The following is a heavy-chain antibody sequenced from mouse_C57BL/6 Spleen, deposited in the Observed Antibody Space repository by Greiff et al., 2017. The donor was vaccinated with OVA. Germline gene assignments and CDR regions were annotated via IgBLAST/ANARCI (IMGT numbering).Heavy chain of an antibody. V-gene: IGHV1-55*01. J-gene: IGHJ3*01. Sequence: QVQLQQPGAELVKPGASVKMSCKASGYTFTSYWITWVKQRPGQGLEWIGDIYPGSGSTNYNEKFKSKATLTVDTSSSTAYMQLSSLTSEDSAVYYCARSAYYSNQGFAYWGQGTLVTVSA. CDR2: IYPGSGST. D-gene: IGHD2-5*01. CDR1: GYTFTSYW. CDR3: ARSAYYSNQGFAY.